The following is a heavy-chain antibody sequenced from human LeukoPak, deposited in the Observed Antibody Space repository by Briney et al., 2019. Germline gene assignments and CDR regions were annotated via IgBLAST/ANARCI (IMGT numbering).Heavy chain of an antibody. CDR3: ARYSSSPGSVAWFDP. D-gene: IGHD6-6*01. V-gene: IGHV4-61*02. CDR2: IYTSGST. J-gene: IGHJ5*02. CDR1: GGSISSGSYY. Sequence: SQTLSLTCTVSGGSISSGSYYWSWIRQPAGKGLEWIGRIYTSGSTNYNPSLKSRVTISVDTSKNQFSLKLSSVTAADTAVYYCARYSSSPGSVAWFDPWGQGTLVAVSS.